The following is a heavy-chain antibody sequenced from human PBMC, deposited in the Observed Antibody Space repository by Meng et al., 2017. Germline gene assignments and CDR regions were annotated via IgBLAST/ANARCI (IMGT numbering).Heavy chain of an antibody. V-gene: IGHV1-2*06. J-gene: IGHJ5*02. Sequence: QWPLVQSGAEGKKPGASVKVSCRASGYTFTGYYMHWVRQAPGQGLEWMGRINPNSGGTNYAQKFQGRVTMTRDTSISTAYMELSRLRSDDTAVYYCARDLGGYCSSTSCYASNWFDPWGQGTLVTVSS. CDR2: INPNSGGT. CDR1: GYTFTGYY. CDR3: ARDLGGYCSSTSCYASNWFDP. D-gene: IGHD2-2*01.